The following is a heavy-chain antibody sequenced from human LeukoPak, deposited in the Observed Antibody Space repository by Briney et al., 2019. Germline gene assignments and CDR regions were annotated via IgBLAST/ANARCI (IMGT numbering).Heavy chain of an antibody. CDR3: AREEVVKEAAFDI. V-gene: IGHV4-4*07. CDR1: GGSISSYY. J-gene: IGHJ3*02. Sequence: SETLSLTCAVSGGSISSYYWSWIRQPAGKGLEWIGRIYTSGSTNYNPSLKSRVTVSVDTSKNQFSLKLSSVTAADTAVYYCAREEVVKEAAFDIWGQGTMVTVSS. D-gene: IGHD3-22*01. CDR2: IYTSGST.